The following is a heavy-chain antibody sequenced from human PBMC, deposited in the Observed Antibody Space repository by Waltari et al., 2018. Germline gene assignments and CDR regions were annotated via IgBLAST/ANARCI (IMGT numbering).Heavy chain of an antibody. Sequence: QITLKESGPTRVKPTQTLTLTCTFSGFSLSTSGVGVAWIRQPPGKALEYLAVIYWDDDKRYSASLKSRLTITKDTSNNHVVLTMTNMDPVDTATYYCAHRRLWSGNWDVGYFDYWGQGTLVTVSS. CDR2: IYWDDDK. J-gene: IGHJ4*02. CDR1: GFSLSTSGVG. CDR3: AHRRLWSGNWDVGYFDY. V-gene: IGHV2-5*02. D-gene: IGHD3-3*01.